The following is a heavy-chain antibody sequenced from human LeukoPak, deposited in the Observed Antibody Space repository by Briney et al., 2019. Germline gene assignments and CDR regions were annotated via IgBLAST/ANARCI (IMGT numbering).Heavy chain of an antibody. CDR3: VARRGDSDWYFDL. D-gene: IGHD3-16*01. CDR2: ISSSGLIT. V-gene: IGHV3-64*01. J-gene: IGHJ2*01. Sequence: GGSLRLSCAASGLTFSSHPMHWVRQAPGKGLEYVSTISSSGLITYYANSVKGRFTVSRDNSKNTVFLQMGSLRAEEMAVYYCVARRGDSDWYFDLWGRGTLVTVSS. CDR1: GLTFSSHP.